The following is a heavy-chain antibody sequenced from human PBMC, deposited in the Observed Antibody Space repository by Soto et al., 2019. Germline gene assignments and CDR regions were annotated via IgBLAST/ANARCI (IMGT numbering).Heavy chain of an antibody. V-gene: IGHV1-18*01. CDR1: GYTFKMYG. CDR2: ISAYNGNT. D-gene: IGHD3-22*01. CDR3: AREAPGDYDSSGFYYDVELDY. J-gene: IGHJ4*02. Sequence: QVQLVQSGAEVKKPGASVKVSCKASGYTFKMYGFSWVRQAPGQGLEWMGWISAYNGNTNYAQKFQGRVTMTTDTSTSTAYMELRSLRSDDTAVYYCAREAPGDYDSSGFYYDVELDYWGQGTLVTVSS.